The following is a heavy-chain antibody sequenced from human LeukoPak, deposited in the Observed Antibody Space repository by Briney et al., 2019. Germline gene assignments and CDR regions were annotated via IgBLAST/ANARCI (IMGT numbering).Heavy chain of an antibody. CDR2: INHSGST. J-gene: IGHJ6*02. CDR3: ARGADVDTAMSDYYYYGMDV. V-gene: IGHV4-34*01. D-gene: IGHD5-18*01. Sequence: PSETLSLTCAVYGGSFSGYYWSWIRQPPGKGLEWIGEINHSGSTNYNPSLKSRVTISVDTSKNQFSLKLNSVTAADTAVYYCARGADVDTAMSDYYYYGMDVWGQGTTVTVSS. CDR1: GGSFSGYY.